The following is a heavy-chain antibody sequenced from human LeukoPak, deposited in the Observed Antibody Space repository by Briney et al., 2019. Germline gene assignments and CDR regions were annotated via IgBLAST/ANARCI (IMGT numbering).Heavy chain of an antibody. CDR3: ARAPRPWQLPNYYYYMDV. Sequence: GGSLRLSCAASGFTFSSYAMHWVRQAPGKGLEWVAVISYDGSNKKYADSVKGRFTISRDNSKNTLYLQMNSLRAEDTAVYYCARAPRPWQLPNYYYYMDVWGKGTTVTVSS. V-gene: IGHV3-30*04. CDR1: GFTFSSYA. D-gene: IGHD2-15*01. CDR2: ISYDGSNK. J-gene: IGHJ6*03.